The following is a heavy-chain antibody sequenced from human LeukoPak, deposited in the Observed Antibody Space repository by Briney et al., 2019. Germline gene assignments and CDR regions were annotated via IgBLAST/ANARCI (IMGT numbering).Heavy chain of an antibody. CDR2: IISSSSYI. CDR1: GFTFSSYS. Sequence: PGGSLRLSCAASGFTFSSYSMNWVRQAPGKGLEWVSSIISSSSYIYYADSVKGRFTISRDNAKNSLYLQMNSLRAEDTAVYYCARDLSWFGDFNWFDPWGQGTLVTVSS. D-gene: IGHD3-10*01. V-gene: IGHV3-21*01. CDR3: ARDLSWFGDFNWFDP. J-gene: IGHJ5*02.